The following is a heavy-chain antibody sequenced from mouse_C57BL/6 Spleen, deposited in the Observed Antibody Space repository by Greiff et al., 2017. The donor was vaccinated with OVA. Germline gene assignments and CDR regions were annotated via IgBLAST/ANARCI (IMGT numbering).Heavy chain of an antibody. V-gene: IGHV5-6*01. D-gene: IGHD1-1*01. J-gene: IGHJ2*01. Sequence: EVHLVESGGDLVKPGGSLKLSCAASGFTFSSYGMSWVRQTPDKRLEWVATISSGGSYTYYPDSVKGRFTISRDNAKNTLYLQMSSLKSEDTAMYYCARRGGSPYYFDYWGQGTTLTVSS. CDR1: GFTFSSYG. CDR3: ARRGGSPYYFDY. CDR2: ISSGGSYT.